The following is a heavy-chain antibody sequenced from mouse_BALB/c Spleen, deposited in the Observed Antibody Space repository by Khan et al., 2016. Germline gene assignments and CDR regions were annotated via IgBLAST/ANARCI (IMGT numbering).Heavy chain of an antibody. J-gene: IGHJ3*01. D-gene: IGHD6-1*01. CDR2: ITHSGET. CDR3: GGDCHGYNRTFAC. Sequence: VQLQESGPGLVKPSQSLFLACSITGFPITSGYYWIWIRQSPGKPLEWMGYITHSGETFYNPSLQSPISITRETSKNQSFLQLNSVTTEDTAMXYSGGDCHGYNRTFACWGQGTLVTVAA. CDR1: GFPITSGYY. V-gene: IGHV12-3*02.